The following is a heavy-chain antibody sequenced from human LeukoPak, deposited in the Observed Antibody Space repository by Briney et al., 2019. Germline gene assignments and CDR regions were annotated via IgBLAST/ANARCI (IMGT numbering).Heavy chain of an antibody. CDR3: ASFIYVWGSYPTDY. CDR1: GFTVSSNY. Sequence: PGGSLRLSCAASGFTVSSNYMSWVRQAPGKGLEWVSVIYSGGSTYYADSVKGRFTISRDNSKNTLYLQMNSLRAEDTAVYYCASFIYVWGSYPTDYWGQGTPVTVSS. CDR2: IYSGGST. V-gene: IGHV3-66*01. J-gene: IGHJ4*02. D-gene: IGHD3-16*02.